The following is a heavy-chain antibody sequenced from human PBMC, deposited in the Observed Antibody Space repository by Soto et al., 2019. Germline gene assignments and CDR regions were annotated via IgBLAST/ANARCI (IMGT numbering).Heavy chain of an antibody. CDR3: ARDFPGGAAFDI. CDR2: ISAYNGNT. CDR1: GYTFTSDG. J-gene: IGHJ3*02. Sequence: ASVKGACKASGYTFTSDGSSWVRQAHGQGLEWMGWISAYNGNTNYAQKLQGRVTMTTDTSTSTAYMELRSLRSDDTAVYYCARDFPGGAAFDIWGQGTMVTVSS. D-gene: IGHD3-10*01. V-gene: IGHV1-18*01.